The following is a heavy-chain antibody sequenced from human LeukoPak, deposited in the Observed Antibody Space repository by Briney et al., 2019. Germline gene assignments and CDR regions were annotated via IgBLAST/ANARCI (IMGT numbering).Heavy chain of an antibody. CDR1: GFTFSSYA. V-gene: IGHV3-23*01. CDR3: AKTTANSHAGAFDI. D-gene: IGHD4-17*01. CDR2: ISVSGGST. J-gene: IGHJ3*02. Sequence: PGGSLRLSCAASGFTFSSYAMSWVREARGKGLEGVSAISVSGGSTYYADSVKGRFTISRDNSKNTLYLQMNSMRAEDTAVYYCAKTTANSHAGAFDIWGQGTMVTVSS.